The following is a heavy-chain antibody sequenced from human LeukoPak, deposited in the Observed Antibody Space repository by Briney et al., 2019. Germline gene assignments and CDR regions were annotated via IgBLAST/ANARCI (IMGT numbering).Heavy chain of an antibody. CDR2: INPDSGGT. CDR3: ARLEVVPAAIPY. J-gene: IGHJ4*02. Sequence: ASVKVSCKASGYTFSAYYMHWVRQAPGQGLEWMGWINPDSGGTNYAQKFQGRVTMTRDTSISTAYMELSRLRSDDTAVYYCARLEVVPAAIPYWGQGTLVTVSS. CDR1: GYTFSAYY. V-gene: IGHV1-2*02. D-gene: IGHD2-2*01.